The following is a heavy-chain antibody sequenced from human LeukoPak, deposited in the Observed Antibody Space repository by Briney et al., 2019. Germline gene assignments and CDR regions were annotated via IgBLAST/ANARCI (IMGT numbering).Heavy chain of an antibody. CDR3: AKGTRPSGDSYMDV. V-gene: IGHV3-23*01. CDR1: GFTFSSHG. CDR2: IIPSGHTT. D-gene: IGHD4-17*01. Sequence: GGSLRLSCVASGFTFSSHGVNGVRQATGKGVEWVSGIIPSGHTTYYADSGRGRFTISRDNSRNTVYLQMNSLRAEATAVYYCAKGTRPSGDSYMDVWGKGTTVTVSS. J-gene: IGHJ6*03.